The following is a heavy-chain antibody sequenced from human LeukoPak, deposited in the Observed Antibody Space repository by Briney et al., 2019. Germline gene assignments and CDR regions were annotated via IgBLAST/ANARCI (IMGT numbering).Heavy chain of an antibody. J-gene: IGHJ3*02. V-gene: IGHV4-4*07. D-gene: IGHD1-1*01. CDR3: EREGTGTTRRAFDI. CDR2: IYTSGST. CDR1: GGSISSYY. Sequence: PSETLSLTCTVSGGSISSYYWSWIRQPAGKGLEWIGRIYTSGSTNYNPSLKSRVTMSVDTSKNQFSLKLSFVTAADTAVYYCEREGTGTTRRAFDIWGQGTMVTVSS.